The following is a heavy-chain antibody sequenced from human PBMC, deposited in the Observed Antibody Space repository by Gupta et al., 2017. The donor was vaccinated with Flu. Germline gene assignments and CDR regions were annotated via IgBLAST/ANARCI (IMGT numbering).Heavy chain of an antibody. CDR3: ARDYCSSITCGYNYYYYMDV. CDR1: GFIFSSYS. V-gene: IGHV3-21*01. CDR2: ISSSSSHM. Sequence: EVQLVESGGGLVKPGGSLRLSCAASGFIFSSYSMNWVRQAPGKGLEWVSSISSSSSHMYYADSVKGRFTISRDNAKNSLYLQVNSLRAEDTAVYYCARDYCSSITCGYNYYYYMDVWGKGTTVTVSS. D-gene: IGHD2-2*01. J-gene: IGHJ6*03.